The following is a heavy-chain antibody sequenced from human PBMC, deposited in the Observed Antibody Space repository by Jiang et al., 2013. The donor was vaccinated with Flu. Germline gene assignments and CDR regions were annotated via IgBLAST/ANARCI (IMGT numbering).Heavy chain of an antibody. V-gene: IGHV5-51*03. D-gene: IGHD3-22*01. CDR2: IYPGDSDT. CDR1: GYSFTSYW. J-gene: IGHJ3*02. Sequence: GAEVKKPGESLKISCKGSGYSFTSYWIGWVRQMPGKGLEWMGIIYPGDSDTRYSPSFQGQVTISADKSISTAYLQWSSLKASDTAMYYCARLVDSSGYLNAFDIWGQGTMVTVSS. CDR3: ARLVDSSGYLNAFDI.